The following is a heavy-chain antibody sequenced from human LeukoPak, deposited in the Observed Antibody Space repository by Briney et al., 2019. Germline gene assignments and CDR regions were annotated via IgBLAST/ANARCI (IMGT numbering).Heavy chain of an antibody. CDR3: VRQRPFFSGPYFDY. CDR1: GYSFTSFW. Sequence: GESLKISCKASGYSFTSFWIGWVGQMPGKGLEWMGIIFPDDSDTRYSPSFQGQVTISADKSITTAYLQWSSLKASDTAMYYCVRQRPFFSGPYFDYWSQGTLVTVSS. CDR2: IFPDDSDT. D-gene: IGHD2-8*02. J-gene: IGHJ4*02. V-gene: IGHV5-51*01.